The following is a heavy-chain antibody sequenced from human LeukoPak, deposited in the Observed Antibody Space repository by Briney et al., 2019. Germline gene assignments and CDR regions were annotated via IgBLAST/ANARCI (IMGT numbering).Heavy chain of an antibody. CDR1: GFTFSSYA. V-gene: IGHV3-23*01. J-gene: IGHJ5*02. CDR3: AKALDYDFWSGHPGVDP. CDR2: ISGSGGST. D-gene: IGHD3-3*01. Sequence: GGSLRLSCAASGFTFSSYAMSWVRQAPGKGLEWVSAISGSGGSTYYADSVKGRFTISRDNSKNTLYLQMNSLRAEDTAVYYCAKALDYDFWSGHPGVDPWGQGTLVTVSS.